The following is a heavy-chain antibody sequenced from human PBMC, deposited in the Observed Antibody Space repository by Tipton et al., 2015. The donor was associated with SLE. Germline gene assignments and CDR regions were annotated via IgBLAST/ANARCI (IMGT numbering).Heavy chain of an antibody. V-gene: IGHV4-39*07. D-gene: IGHD2-2*01. J-gene: IGHJ6*02. CDR2: IFYPRST. CDR3: ARVVVVPAAILSYYYYGMDV. CDR1: GDSIRGSAYY. Sequence: TLSLTCTVSGDSIRGSAYYWGWFRQPPGKGLEWIGNIFYPRSTYSNPSLKSRVTISVDTSKNQFSLKLSSVTAADTAVYSCARVVVVPAAILSYYYYGMDVWGQGTTVTVSS.